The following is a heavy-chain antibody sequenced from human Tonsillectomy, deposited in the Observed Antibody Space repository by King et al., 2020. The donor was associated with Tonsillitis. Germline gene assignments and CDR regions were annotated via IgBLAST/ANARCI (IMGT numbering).Heavy chain of an antibody. CDR3: ARNRPHYYGSFTGIFVY. V-gene: IGHV3-30-3*01. CDR1: GFIFSSYA. Sequence: HVQLVESGGGVVQPGRSLRLSCAASGFIFSSYAMHWVRQAPGKGLEWVAVISYDGSKQDYADSVKGRFTNSRDNSKNTLYLQMNSLRAEDTAVYYCARNRPHYYGSFTGIFVYWGQGTLVTVSS. D-gene: IGHD3-22*01. J-gene: IGHJ4*02. CDR2: ISYDGSKQ.